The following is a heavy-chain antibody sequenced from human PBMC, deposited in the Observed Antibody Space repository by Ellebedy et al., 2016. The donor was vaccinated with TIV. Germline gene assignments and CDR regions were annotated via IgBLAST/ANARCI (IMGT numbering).Heavy chain of an antibody. V-gene: IGHV3-21*01. Sequence: PGGSLRLSCAASGFTFSAYTMNWVSQAPGQGLEWVSSIGSDTKYIYYSDSVKGRFTISRDNAKNSLYLQMNSLRAEDTAVYYCATEDSNTCNYYFDYWGQGTLVTVSS. CDR3: ATEDSNTCNYYFDY. CDR2: IGSDTKYI. CDR1: GFTFSAYT. J-gene: IGHJ4*02. D-gene: IGHD6-13*01.